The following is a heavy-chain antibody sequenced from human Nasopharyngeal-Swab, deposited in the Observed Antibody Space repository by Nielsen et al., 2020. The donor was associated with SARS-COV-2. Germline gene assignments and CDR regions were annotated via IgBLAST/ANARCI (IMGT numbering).Heavy chain of an antibody. CDR3: ARSLRITIFGVVIISRWFDP. CDR1: GGSFSGYY. CDR2: INHSGST. D-gene: IGHD3-3*01. V-gene: IGHV4-34*01. J-gene: IGHJ5*02. Sequence: ESLKISCAVYGGSFSGYYWSWIRQPPGKGLEWIGEINHSGSTNYNPSLKSRVTISVDTSKNQFSLKLSSVTAADTAVYYCARSLRITIFGVVIISRWFDPWGQGTLVTVSS.